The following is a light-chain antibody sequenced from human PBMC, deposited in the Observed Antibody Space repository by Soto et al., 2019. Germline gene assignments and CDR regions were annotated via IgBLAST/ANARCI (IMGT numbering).Light chain of an antibody. V-gene: IGKV1-5*03. Sequence: DIQMTQSPSTLSASVGDRVTITCRASQSVNSWLAWYQQKPGKAPKLLICKASSLESGVPSRFSGSGSGTEFTLTISSLQPGDFSTYYCQQYDSYPCTFGQRTKLEIK. CDR2: KAS. CDR3: QQYDSYPCT. CDR1: QSVNSW. J-gene: IGKJ2*02.